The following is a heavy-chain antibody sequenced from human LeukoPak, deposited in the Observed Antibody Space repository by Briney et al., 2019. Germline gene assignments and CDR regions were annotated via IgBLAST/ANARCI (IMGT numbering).Heavy chain of an antibody. Sequence: SETLSLTCAVYGGSFSGYYWSWIRQPPGKGLEWIGYVYYNGITNYNPSLKSRVTISVDASQNQFSLKLSSVTAADTAVYYCARHYGPWGQGTLVTVSS. CDR3: ARHYGP. J-gene: IGHJ5*02. D-gene: IGHD3-16*01. V-gene: IGHV4-59*01. CDR1: GGSFSGYY. CDR2: VYYNGIT.